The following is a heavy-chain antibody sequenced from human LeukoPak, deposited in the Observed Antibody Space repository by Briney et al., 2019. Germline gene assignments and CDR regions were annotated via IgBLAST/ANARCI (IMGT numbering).Heavy chain of an antibody. D-gene: IGHD3-10*01. CDR1: GGAFSGYY. V-gene: IGHV4-34*01. CDR3: ARDLFMWFGAGGTGVDY. Sequence: SETLSLTCAVYGGAFSGYYWSWIRQPPGKRLEWVGESNDSGGTNYNPSLKSRVTISADKSKNQVSLRLSSVTAADTAVYYCARDLFMWFGAGGTGVDYWGQGTLVTVSS. CDR2: SNDSGGT. J-gene: IGHJ4*02.